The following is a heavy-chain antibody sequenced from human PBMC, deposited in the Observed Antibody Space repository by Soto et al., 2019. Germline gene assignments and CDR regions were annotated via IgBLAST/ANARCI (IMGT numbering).Heavy chain of an antibody. CDR2: MNSDGSLI. Sequence: QPGGSLRLSCAVAGYTFANHWMHWVRQAPGKGLEWVSRMNSDGSLINYADSVKGRFTVSRDNARNTLYLQMNSLRVEDTAVYYCATAEVDYWGPGTLVTVSS. J-gene: IGHJ4*02. CDR1: GYTFANHW. CDR3: ATAEVDY. V-gene: IGHV3-74*01.